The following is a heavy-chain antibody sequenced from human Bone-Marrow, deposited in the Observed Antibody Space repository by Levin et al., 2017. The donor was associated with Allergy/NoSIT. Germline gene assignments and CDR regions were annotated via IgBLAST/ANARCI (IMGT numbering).Heavy chain of an antibody. V-gene: IGHV3-30*18. J-gene: IGHJ3*02. CDR2: ISYDGSNK. CDR3: AKDTFSFFGNSDAFDI. CDR1: GFTFSSYG. Sequence: LSLTCAASGFTFSSYGMHWVRQAPGKGLEWVAVISYDGSNKYYADSVKGRFTISRDNSKNTLYLQMNSLRAEDTAVYYCAKDTFSFFGNSDAFDIWGQGTMVTVSS. D-gene: IGHD4-23*01.